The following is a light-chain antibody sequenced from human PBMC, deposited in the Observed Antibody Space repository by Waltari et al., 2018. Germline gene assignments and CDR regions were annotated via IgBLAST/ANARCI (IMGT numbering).Light chain of an antibody. CDR3: AAWDDSLNAWV. CDR1: SSNIGSNT. J-gene: IGLJ3*02. Sequence: QSVLTQPPSASGTPGQRVTISCSGSSSNIGSNTVNWYQQLPGTAPKRLIYSNNQRPSGVPDRFYGSKSGTSASLAISGLQSEDEADYYCAAWDDSLNAWVFGGGTKLTVL. CDR2: SNN. V-gene: IGLV1-44*01.